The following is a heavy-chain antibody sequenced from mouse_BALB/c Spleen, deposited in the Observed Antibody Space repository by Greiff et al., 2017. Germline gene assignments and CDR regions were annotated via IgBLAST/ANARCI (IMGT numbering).Heavy chain of an antibody. V-gene: IGHV2-9*02. CDR3: DRDRDVVKAMDY. J-gene: IGHJ4*01. D-gene: IGHD1-1*02. CDR1: GFSLTSYG. CDR2: IWAGGST. Sequence: VKLMESGPGLVAPSQSLSITCTVSGFSLTSYGVYWVRQPPGKGLEWLGVIWAGGSTNYNSAIMSRLSISKDNSKSQVFLKMNSLQTGDTAMYYCDRDRDVVKAMDYWGQGTSVTVSS.